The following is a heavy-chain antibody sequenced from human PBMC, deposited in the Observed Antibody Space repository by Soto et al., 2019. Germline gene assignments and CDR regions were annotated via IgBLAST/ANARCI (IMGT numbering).Heavy chain of an antibody. Sequence: QLQLQESGPGLVKPSETLSLTCTVSGGSISSRSYYWGWIRQPPGKGLEWIGSIYYTGGTYYSPSLKSRVSVSVDTSKNQFSLRLSVVTAADTAVYSCARLVPAANSPNWFDPWGQGTLVTVSS. J-gene: IGHJ5*02. V-gene: IGHV4-39*01. CDR2: IYYTGGT. CDR3: ARLVPAANSPNWFDP. CDR1: GGSISSRSYY. D-gene: IGHD2-2*01.